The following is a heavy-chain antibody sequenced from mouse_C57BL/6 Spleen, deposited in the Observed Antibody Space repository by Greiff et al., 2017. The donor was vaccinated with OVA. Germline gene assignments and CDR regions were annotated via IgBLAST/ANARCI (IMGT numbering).Heavy chain of an antibody. CDR1: GYTFTSYW. V-gene: IGHV1-53*01. D-gene: IGHD1-1*01. Sequence: VKLQQPGPELVKPGASVKLSCKASGYTFTSYWMHWVKQRPGQGLEWIGNINPSNGGTNYNEKFKSKATLTVDKSSSTAYMQLSSLTSEDSAVYYCARGVVASRGWYCDVWGTGTTVTVSS. CDR2: INPSNGGT. J-gene: IGHJ1*03. CDR3: ARGVVASRGWYCDV.